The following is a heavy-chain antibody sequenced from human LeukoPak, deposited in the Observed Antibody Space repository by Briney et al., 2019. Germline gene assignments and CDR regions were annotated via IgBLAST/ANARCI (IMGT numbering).Heavy chain of an antibody. J-gene: IGHJ5*02. V-gene: IGHV4-4*02. CDR2: IFQSGIT. CDR3: ARGHTFGSGRTSNWFDP. CDR1: GFTFSNAW. Sequence: GSLRLSCAASGFTFSNAWMSWVRQAPGKGLEWIGSIFQSGITSYNPSLRSRVTISVDTSKNQFSLKLSSVTAADTAVYYCARGHTFGSGRTSNWFDPWGQGTLVTVSS. D-gene: IGHD3-10*01.